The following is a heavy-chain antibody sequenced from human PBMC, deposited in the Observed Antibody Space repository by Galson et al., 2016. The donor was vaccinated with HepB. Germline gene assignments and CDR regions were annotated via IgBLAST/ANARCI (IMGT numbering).Heavy chain of an antibody. D-gene: IGHD3-22*01. CDR3: AKGLDYYHDSSGSVAYYHYMDV. V-gene: IGHV3-23*01. CDR2: IGGNGGGT. CDR1: GLTFSSYA. Sequence: SLRLSCAASGLTFSSYAMNWVRQAPGKGLEWVSVIGGNGGGTFYADSVKGRFTISRDNSKKMLFLQMNSLRAEDTAIYYCAKGLDYYHDSSGSVAYYHYMDVWGKGTTVTVSS. J-gene: IGHJ6*03.